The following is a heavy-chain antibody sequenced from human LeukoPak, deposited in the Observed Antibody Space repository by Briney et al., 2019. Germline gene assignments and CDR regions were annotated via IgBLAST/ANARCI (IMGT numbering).Heavy chain of an antibody. Sequence: SQTLSLTCAISGDSVSSNSAAWNWIRQSRSRGLEWLGRTYYRSKWYNDYAVSVKSRITINPDTSKNQFSLQLTSVTPEDTAVYYCARSWDSSSSNGFDPWGQGTLVTVSS. V-gene: IGHV6-1*01. D-gene: IGHD6-6*01. CDR3: ARSWDSSSSNGFDP. CDR2: TYYRSKWYN. CDR1: GDSVSSNSAA. J-gene: IGHJ5*02.